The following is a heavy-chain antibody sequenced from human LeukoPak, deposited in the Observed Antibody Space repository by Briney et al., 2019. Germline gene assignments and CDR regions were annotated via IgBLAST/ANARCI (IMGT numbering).Heavy chain of an antibody. Sequence: GRSLRLSCAASGFTFSSYGMHWVRQAPGKGLEWVSVIYSGGSTYYADSVKGRFTISRDNSKDTLYLQMNSLRAEDTAVYYCARDQIKYSSGWYYFDYWGQGTLVTVSS. CDR3: ARDQIKYSSGWYYFDY. J-gene: IGHJ4*02. D-gene: IGHD6-19*01. CDR2: IYSGGST. V-gene: IGHV3-53*01. CDR1: GFTFSSYG.